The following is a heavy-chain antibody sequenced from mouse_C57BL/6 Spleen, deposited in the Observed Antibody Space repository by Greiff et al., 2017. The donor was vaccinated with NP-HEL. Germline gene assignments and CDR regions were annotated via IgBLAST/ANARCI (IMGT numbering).Heavy chain of an antibody. V-gene: IGHV1-80*01. CDR1: GYAFSSYW. CDR2: IYPGDGDT. CDR3: ARGGDYDGFDY. J-gene: IGHJ2*01. D-gene: IGHD2-4*01. Sequence: VQLQQSGAELVKPGASVKISCKASGYAFSSYWMNWVKQRPGKGLEWIGRIYPGDGDTNYNGKFKGKATLTADKSSSTAYMQLSSLTSEDSAVYFCARGGDYDGFDYWGQGTTLTVSS.